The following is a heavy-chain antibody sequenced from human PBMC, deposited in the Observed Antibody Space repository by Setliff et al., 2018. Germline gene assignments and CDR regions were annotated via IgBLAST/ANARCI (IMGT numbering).Heavy chain of an antibody. V-gene: IGHV1-3*01. Sequence: ASVKVSCKASGYSFSTYAMHWVRQAPGQRLEWMGWINGGNGNTKYSQKFQGRITITRDTSASTAYLQWSSLKASDTAMYYCARQAVAGSDAFDIWGQGTMVTVSS. J-gene: IGHJ3*02. D-gene: IGHD6-19*01. CDR2: INGGNGNT. CDR3: ARQAVAGSDAFDI. CDR1: GYSFSTYA.